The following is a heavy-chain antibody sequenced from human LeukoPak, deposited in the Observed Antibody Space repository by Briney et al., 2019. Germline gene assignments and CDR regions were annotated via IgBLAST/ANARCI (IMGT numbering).Heavy chain of an antibody. CDR1: GFTFSSYG. CDR2: ISYDGSNK. Sequence: PGRSLRLSCAASGFTFSSYGMHWVRQAPGKGLEWVAVISYDGSNKYYADSVKGGFTISRDNSKNTLYLQMNSLRAEDTAVYYCAKGRRPMTKVTRDAFDIWGQGTMVAVSS. V-gene: IGHV3-30*18. D-gene: IGHD4-17*01. J-gene: IGHJ3*02. CDR3: AKGRRPMTKVTRDAFDI.